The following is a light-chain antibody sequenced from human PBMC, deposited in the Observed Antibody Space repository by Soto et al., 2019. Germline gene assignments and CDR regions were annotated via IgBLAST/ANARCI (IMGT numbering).Light chain of an antibody. V-gene: IGLV1-40*01. CDR3: QSYDNSLTTYVV. Sequence: QTVVTQPPSVSGAPGQRVTITCTGSSSNIGAGYDVHWYQQVPGTAPKVLIYGNNIRPSGVPDRFSGSKSGTSASLAITGLQAEDEADYYCQSYDNSLTTYVVFGGGTKVTVL. J-gene: IGLJ2*01. CDR2: GNN. CDR1: SSNIGAGYD.